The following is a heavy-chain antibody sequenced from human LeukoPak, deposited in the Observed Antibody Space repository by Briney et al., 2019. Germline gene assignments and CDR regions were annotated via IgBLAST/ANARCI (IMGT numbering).Heavy chain of an antibody. J-gene: IGHJ4*02. CDR1: GYTFTGYY. D-gene: IGHD3-22*01. CDR3: ARVGYYDSSGPLNDY. V-gene: IGHV1-2*06. Sequence: GASVKVSCKASGYTFTGYYMHWVRQAPGQGLGWMGRINPNSGGTNYAQKFQGRVTMTRDTSISTAYMELSRLRSDDTAVYYCARVGYYDSSGPLNDYWGQGTLVTVSS. CDR2: INPNSGGT.